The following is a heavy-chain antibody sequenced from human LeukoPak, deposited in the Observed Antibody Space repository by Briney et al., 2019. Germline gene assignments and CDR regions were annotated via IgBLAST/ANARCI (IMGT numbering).Heavy chain of an antibody. Sequence: SETLSLTCTVSGGSISSSSYYWGWIRQPPGKGLEWIGSIYYSGSSYYNPSLKSRVTISVDTSKNQFSLKLSSVTAADTAVYYCARVPNLAARPHNQYYYYYYMDVWGKGTTVTVSS. CDR2: IYYSGSS. J-gene: IGHJ6*03. V-gene: IGHV4-39*07. CDR3: ARVPNLAARPHNQYYYYYYMDV. D-gene: IGHD6-6*01. CDR1: GGSISSSSYY.